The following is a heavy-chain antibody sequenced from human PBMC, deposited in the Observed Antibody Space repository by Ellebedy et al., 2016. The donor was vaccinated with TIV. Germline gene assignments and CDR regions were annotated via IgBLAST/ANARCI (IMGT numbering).Heavy chain of an antibody. V-gene: IGHV1-8*01. Sequence: ASVKVSXXASEYTFTNCDIYWVRQATGQGLEWMGWMNPNSGNTVYAQKVQGRVTMTRNTSINTAYMELSSLSSDDTAVYYCASKRCGGANCHLPTFDDWGQGTLVTASS. J-gene: IGHJ4*02. D-gene: IGHD2-21*01. CDR1: EYTFTNCD. CDR3: ASKRCGGANCHLPTFDD. CDR2: MNPNSGNT.